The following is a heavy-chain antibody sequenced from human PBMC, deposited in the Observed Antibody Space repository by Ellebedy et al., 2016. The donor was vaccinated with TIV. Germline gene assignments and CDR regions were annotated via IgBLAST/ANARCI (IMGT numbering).Heavy chain of an antibody. Sequence: GGSLRLXXAASGFTFSSYSMNWVRQAPGKGLEWVSSISSSSSYIYYADSVKGRFTISRDNAKNSLYLQMNSLRAEDTAVYYCARDESIPSRPRVGSNWFDPWGQGTLVTVSS. CDR2: ISSSSSYI. CDR1: GFTFSSYS. D-gene: IGHD6-6*01. CDR3: ARDESIPSRPRVGSNWFDP. V-gene: IGHV3-21*01. J-gene: IGHJ5*02.